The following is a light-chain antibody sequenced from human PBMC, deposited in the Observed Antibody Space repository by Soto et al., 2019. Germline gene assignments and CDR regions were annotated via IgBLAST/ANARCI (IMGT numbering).Light chain of an antibody. CDR3: SSYTSSSIYV. Sequence: QSALTQPPSASGSPGQSVTISCTGTSSDVGGYNYVSWYQQHPGKAPKLMIYEVSKRPSGVPNRFSGSKSGNTASLTVSGLQAEEEADYYCSSYTSSSIYVFGTGTKVTVL. V-gene: IGLV2-8*01. J-gene: IGLJ1*01. CDR2: EVS. CDR1: SSDVGGYNY.